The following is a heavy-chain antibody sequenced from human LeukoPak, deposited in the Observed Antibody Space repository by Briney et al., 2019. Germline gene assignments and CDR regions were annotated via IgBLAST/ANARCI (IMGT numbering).Heavy chain of an antibody. J-gene: IGHJ3*02. D-gene: IGHD3-22*01. CDR2: ISGSGGST. CDR3: AKDVSGGVGSTVVVPRRLAFDI. CDR1: GLTFSSYA. V-gene: IGHV3-23*01. Sequence: PGGSLRLSCAASGLTFSSYAMSWVRQAPGKGLEWVSAISGSGGSTYYADSVKGRFTISRDNSKNTLYLQMNSLRAEDTAVYYCAKDVSGGVGSTVVVPRRLAFDIWGQGTMVTVSS.